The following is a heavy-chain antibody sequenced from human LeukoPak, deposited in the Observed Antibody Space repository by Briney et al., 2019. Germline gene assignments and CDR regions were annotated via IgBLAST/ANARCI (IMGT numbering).Heavy chain of an antibody. D-gene: IGHD1-7*01. CDR3: ARDLDSFTTDRRGITGTNLPCCRAGMDV. V-gene: IGHV4-4*07. J-gene: IGHJ6*02. CDR2: IYTSGST. Sequence: SETLSLTCTVSGGSISSYYWSWIRQPAGKGLEWIGRIYTSGSTNYNPSLKSRVTMSVDTSKNQFSLKLSSVTAADTAVYYCARDLDSFTTDRRGITGTNLPCCRAGMDVWGQGTTVTVSS. CDR1: GGSISSYY.